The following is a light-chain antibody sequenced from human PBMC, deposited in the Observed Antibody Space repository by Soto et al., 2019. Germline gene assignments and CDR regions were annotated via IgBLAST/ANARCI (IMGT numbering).Light chain of an antibody. V-gene: IGKV3-20*01. J-gene: IGKJ1*01. CDR2: GAS. CDR3: QRYDTLRT. CDR1: QSVRSNF. Sequence: EIVLTQSPGTLSLSPGERATLSCRASQSVRSNFLAWYQQKTGQAPRLLNYGASNRATGIPDRFSGSGTGTDFTLTITTLEHEDFAMYYCQRYDTLRTFGQGTKGDMK.